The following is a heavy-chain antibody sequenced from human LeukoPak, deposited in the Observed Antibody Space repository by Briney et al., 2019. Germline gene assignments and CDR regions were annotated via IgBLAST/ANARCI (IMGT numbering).Heavy chain of an antibody. V-gene: IGHV1-2*02. Sequence: ASVKVSYKASGYTFTGYYIHWVRQAPGQGLEWMGWINPNSGGTNYAQKFQGRVTMARDTSISTAYMELSRLRSDDTAVYYCASEGRIAAAGWFWGQGTLVTVSS. CDR3: ASEGRIAAAGWF. D-gene: IGHD6-13*01. CDR1: GYTFTGYY. J-gene: IGHJ4*02. CDR2: INPNSGGT.